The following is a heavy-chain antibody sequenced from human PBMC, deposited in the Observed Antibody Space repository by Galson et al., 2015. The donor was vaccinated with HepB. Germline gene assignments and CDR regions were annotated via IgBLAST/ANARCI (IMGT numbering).Heavy chain of an antibody. CDR2: ISAYNGNT. V-gene: IGHV1-18*04. J-gene: IGHJ5*02. Sequence: SVKVSCKASGYTFTSYGISWVRQAPGQGLEWMGWISAYNGNTNYAHKLQGRVTMTTDTSKSTDYMELRSLRSDDTAVYYCAKDGWGLLHEMGWFDPWGQGTLVTVSS. CDR1: GYTFTSYG. D-gene: IGHD1-26*01. CDR3: AKDGWGLLHEMGWFDP.